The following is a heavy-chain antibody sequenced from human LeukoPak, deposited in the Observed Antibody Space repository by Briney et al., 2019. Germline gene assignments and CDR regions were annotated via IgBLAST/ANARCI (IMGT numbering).Heavy chain of an antibody. CDR2: IIPIFGTA. Sequence: SVKXSCKASGGTFSSYAISWVRQAPGQGLEWMGGIIPIFGTANYAQKFQGRVTITADESTSTAYMELSSLRSEDTAVYYCARGDYDFWSGYWKFDYWGQGTLVTVSS. V-gene: IGHV1-69*01. CDR1: GGTFSSYA. J-gene: IGHJ4*02. D-gene: IGHD3-3*01. CDR3: ARGDYDFWSGYWKFDY.